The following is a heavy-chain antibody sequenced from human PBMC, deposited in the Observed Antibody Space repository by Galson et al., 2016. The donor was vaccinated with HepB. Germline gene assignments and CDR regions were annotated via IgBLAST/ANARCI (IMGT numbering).Heavy chain of an antibody. CDR1: GASMNRFY. J-gene: IGHJ6*02. CDR2: IYHTGST. CDR3: ARDGSGYRGAYYYGMDV. V-gene: IGHV4-59*01. D-gene: IGHD3-22*01. Sequence: SETLSLTCTVSGASMNRFYWSWIRQPPGKGLEWIGYIYHTGSTNYNPSVKSRVTISVDMSKNQFSLKLTSMTAADTAVYYCARDGSGYRGAYYYGMDVWGLGTTVTVSS.